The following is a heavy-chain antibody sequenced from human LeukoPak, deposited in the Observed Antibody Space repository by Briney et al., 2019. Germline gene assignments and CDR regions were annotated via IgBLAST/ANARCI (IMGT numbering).Heavy chain of an antibody. Sequence: GGSLRLSCAASGFTFSSYWMHWVRQAPGKGLVWVSRINSDGSSTSYADSVKGRFTISRDNAKNTLYLQMNSLRAEDTAVYYCARDGSTGTTTAYYYGMDVWGQGTTVTVSS. CDR2: INSDGSST. CDR1: GFTFSSYW. V-gene: IGHV3-74*01. CDR3: ARDGSTGTTTAYYYGMDV. D-gene: IGHD1-7*01. J-gene: IGHJ6*02.